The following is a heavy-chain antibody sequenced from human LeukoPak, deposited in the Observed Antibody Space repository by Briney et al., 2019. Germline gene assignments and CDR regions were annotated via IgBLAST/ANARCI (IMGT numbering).Heavy chain of an antibody. Sequence: ASVTVSCTASGYTFTSYYMHWVRQAPGQGLEWMGIINPSGGSTSYAQKFQGRVTMTRDTSTSTVYMELSSLRSEDTAVYYCARDNPLRYFVPWGQGTLVTVSS. J-gene: IGHJ5*02. D-gene: IGHD3-9*01. CDR3: ARDNPLRYFVP. V-gene: IGHV1-46*01. CDR1: GYTFTSYY. CDR2: INPSGGST.